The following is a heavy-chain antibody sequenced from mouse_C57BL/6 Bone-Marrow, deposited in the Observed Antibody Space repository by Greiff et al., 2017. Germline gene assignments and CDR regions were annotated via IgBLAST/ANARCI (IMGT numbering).Heavy chain of an antibody. CDR3: ARSEYYAMDY. V-gene: IGHV1-82*01. Sequence: VQLQQPGPELVKPGASVKISCKASGYAFSSSWMNWVKQRPGKGLEWIGRIYPGDGDTNYNGKFKGKATLTADKSSSPAYMQLSSLTSEDSAVYFCARSEYYAMDYWGQGTSVTVSS. CDR2: IYPGDGDT. J-gene: IGHJ4*01. CDR1: GYAFSSSW.